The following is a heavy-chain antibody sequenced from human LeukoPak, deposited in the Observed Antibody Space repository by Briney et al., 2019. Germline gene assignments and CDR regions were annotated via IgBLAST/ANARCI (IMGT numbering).Heavy chain of an antibody. CDR1: GDSISGYW. V-gene: IGHV4-59*01. Sequence: PSETLSLTCSVSGDSISGYWWSWIRQPPGRGLEWIGYIYYNGNTNYNPSLKSRVTISVDTSKNQFSLKLNSVTAADTAVYYCAKFMGGGGFRYFDYWGQGTLVTVSS. CDR3: AKFMGGGGFRYFDY. J-gene: IGHJ4*02. D-gene: IGHD3-16*01. CDR2: IYYNGNT.